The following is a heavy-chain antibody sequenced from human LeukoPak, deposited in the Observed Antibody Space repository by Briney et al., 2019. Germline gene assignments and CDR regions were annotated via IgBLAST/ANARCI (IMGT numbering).Heavy chain of an antibody. CDR3: ARGTIEHAPAAPLDY. J-gene: IGHJ4*02. D-gene: IGHD4/OR15-4a*01. CDR1: GYTFTSYY. Sequence: ASVKVSCKASGYTFTSYYMHWVRQAPGQGLEWMGIINPSGGSTSYAQKFQGRVTMTRDTSTGTVYMELSSLRSEDTAVYYCARGTIEHAPAAPLDYWGQGTLVTVSS. V-gene: IGHV1-46*01. CDR2: INPSGGST.